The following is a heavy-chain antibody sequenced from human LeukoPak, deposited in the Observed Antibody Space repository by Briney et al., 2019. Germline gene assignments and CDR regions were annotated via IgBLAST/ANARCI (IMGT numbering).Heavy chain of an antibody. CDR3: AKGYCSGSCYNGLDY. D-gene: IGHD2-15*01. V-gene: IGHV3-30*02. CDR2: IRFDGTNK. Sequence: PGGSLRLSCAASGFTFTNYCIHWVRQAPGKGLEWVAFIRFDGTNKYYADSVKGRFAISRDSSKNTLYLQMNSLRAEDTAVYYCAKGYCSGSCYNGLDYWGQGTLVTVSS. CDR1: GFTFTNYC. J-gene: IGHJ4*02.